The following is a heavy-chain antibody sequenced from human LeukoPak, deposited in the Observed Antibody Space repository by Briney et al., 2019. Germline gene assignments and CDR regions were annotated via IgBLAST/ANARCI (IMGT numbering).Heavy chain of an antibody. CDR1: GASISSYS. D-gene: IGHD1-7*01. J-gene: IGHJ6*03. Sequence: SETLSLTCTVSGASISSYSWSWIRQPPGKGLEWIGYIYYSESASYNPSLKSRVTISVDTSKNQFSLKLSSVTAADTAVYYCARFRSGTTATNYYYMDVWGKGTTVTVSS. V-gene: IGHV4-59*01. CDR3: ARFRSGTTATNYYYMDV. CDR2: IYYSESA.